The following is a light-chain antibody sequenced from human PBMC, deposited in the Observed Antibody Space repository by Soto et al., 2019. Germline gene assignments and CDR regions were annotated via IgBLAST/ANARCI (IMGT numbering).Light chain of an antibody. CDR1: QSVSDY. CDR2: DAS. CDR3: QQYGSSPLT. Sequence: EIVLTQSPDTLYLSPGERATLSCLASQSVSDYLAWYQQKPGQPPRLLIYDASSRATGIPDRFSGSGSGTDFTLTISRLEPEDFAVYYCQQYGSSPLTFGGGTKVDIK. V-gene: IGKV3-20*01. J-gene: IGKJ4*01.